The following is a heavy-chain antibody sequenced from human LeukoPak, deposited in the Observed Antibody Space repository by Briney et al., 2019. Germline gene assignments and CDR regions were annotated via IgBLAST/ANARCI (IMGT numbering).Heavy chain of an antibody. J-gene: IGHJ4*02. V-gene: IGHV3-7*01. CDR3: TRDFSDYGDYVAY. CDR2: IKQDGSEK. CDR1: GFTFSSYW. Sequence: PGGSLRLSCAASGFTFSSYWMSWVRQAPGKGLEWVANIKQDGSEKYYVDSVKGRFTISRDNAKNSLYLQMNSLRAEDTAVYYCTRDFSDYGDYVAYWGQGTLVTVSS. D-gene: IGHD4-17*01.